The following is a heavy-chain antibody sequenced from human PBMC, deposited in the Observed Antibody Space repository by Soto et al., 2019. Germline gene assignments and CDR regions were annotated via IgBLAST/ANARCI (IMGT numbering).Heavy chain of an antibody. CDR3: AKDIYSNVY. CDR2: ISWNSGSI. J-gene: IGHJ4*02. CDR1: GFTFDDYA. Sequence: EVQLVESGGGLVQPGRSLRLSCAASGFTFDDYAMHWVRQAPGKGLEWVSGISWNSGSIGYADSVKGRFTISRDNAKNSLYLQMNSPRAEDTALYYCAKDIYSNVYWGQGTLVTVSS. D-gene: IGHD4-4*01. V-gene: IGHV3-9*01.